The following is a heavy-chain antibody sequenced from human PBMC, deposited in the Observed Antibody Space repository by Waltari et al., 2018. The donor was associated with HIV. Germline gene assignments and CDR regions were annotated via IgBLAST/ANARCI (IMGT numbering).Heavy chain of an antibody. CDR1: GFSLWTNGLG. D-gene: IGHD3-10*01. CDR2: IYWNDAK. Sequence: QITLKESGPALVKPTETLTLTCTYSGFSLWTNGLGVGWVRQAPGKALEWLALIYWNDAKHYSPSLKSRLTITKDISKNQVVLTMTNMGPVDTGTYYCAHRQVRGLWNYYPFIHLDVWGQGTTVTVSS. J-gene: IGHJ6*02. V-gene: IGHV2-5*01. CDR3: AHRQVRGLWNYYPFIHLDV.